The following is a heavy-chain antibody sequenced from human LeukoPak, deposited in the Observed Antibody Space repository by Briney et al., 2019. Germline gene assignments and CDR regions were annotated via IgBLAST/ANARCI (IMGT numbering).Heavy chain of an antibody. V-gene: IGHV4-34*01. CDR2: INHSGST. Sequence: PSETLSLTCAVYGGSFSGYYWSWIRQPPGKGLEWIGEINHSGSTNYNPSLKSRVTISVDTSKNQFSLKLSSVTAADTAVYYCARKGSGYYLTPGWYFDYWGQGTLVTVSS. J-gene: IGHJ4*02. D-gene: IGHD3-3*01. CDR1: GGSFSGYY. CDR3: ARKGSGYYLTPGWYFDY.